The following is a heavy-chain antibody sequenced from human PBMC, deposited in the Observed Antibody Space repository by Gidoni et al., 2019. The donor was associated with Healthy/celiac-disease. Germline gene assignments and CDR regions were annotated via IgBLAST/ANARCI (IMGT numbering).Heavy chain of an antibody. CDR2: INAGNGNT. CDR1: GYTFTSYA. CDR3: ARDREESLWFGELPGAY. D-gene: IGHD3-10*01. J-gene: IGHJ4*02. Sequence: QVQLVQSGAEVKKPGASGKVSCKASGYTFTSYAMHWVRLASGQRLEVMGVINAGNGNTKYSLKFQGRVTITRDTSASTAYMELSSLRSEDTAVYYCARDREESLWFGELPGAYWGQGTLVTVSS. V-gene: IGHV1-3*01.